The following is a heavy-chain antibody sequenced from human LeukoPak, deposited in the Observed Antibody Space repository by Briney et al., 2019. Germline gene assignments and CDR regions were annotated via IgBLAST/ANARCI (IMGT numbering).Heavy chain of an antibody. CDR3: ARVWDYGDYYFDY. J-gene: IGHJ4*02. CDR2: INPNSGGT. Sequence: ASVKVSCKASGYTFTGYYMHWVRQAPAQGLEWMGWINPNSGGTNYAQKFQGRVTMTRDTSISTAYLELSRLRSDDTAVYYCARVWDYGDYYFDYWGQGTLVTVSS. D-gene: IGHD4-17*01. CDR1: GYTFTGYY. V-gene: IGHV1-2*02.